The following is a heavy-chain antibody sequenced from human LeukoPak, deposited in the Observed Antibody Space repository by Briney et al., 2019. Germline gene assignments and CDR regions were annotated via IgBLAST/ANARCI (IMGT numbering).Heavy chain of an antibody. CDR1: GNSLTDFS. V-gene: IGHV1-24*01. CDR2: FDPEHGET. CDR3: ARDQVNSGELLHY. J-gene: IGHJ4*02. Sequence: EASVKVPCKVSGNSLTDFSMHWVRQTPGKGLEWMGVFDPEHGETIYAQKFQGRVTMTEDTSADTAYMELSSLRSEDTAVYYCARDQVNSGELLHYWGQGTLVTVSS. D-gene: IGHD1-26*01.